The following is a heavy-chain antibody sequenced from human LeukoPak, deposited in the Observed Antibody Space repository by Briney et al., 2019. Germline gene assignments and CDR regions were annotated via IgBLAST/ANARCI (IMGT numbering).Heavy chain of an antibody. CDR1: GGSISGHY. Sequence: SETLSLTCIVSGGSISGHYWSWIRQHPGMGLEWIGYIYNSDSGSTHYNPSLKSRVTISVDTSKHQSSLTLSSVTAADTAVYYCARGGHYGLDYWGQGTLVTVSS. V-gene: IGHV4-59*11. CDR3: ARGGHYGLDY. J-gene: IGHJ4*02. CDR2: IYNSDSGST. D-gene: IGHD3-10*01.